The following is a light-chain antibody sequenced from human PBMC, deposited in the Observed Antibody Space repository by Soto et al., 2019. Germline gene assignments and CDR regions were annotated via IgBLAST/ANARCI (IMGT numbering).Light chain of an antibody. CDR3: QQYGSSPFT. J-gene: IGKJ3*01. CDR2: GAS. CDR1: QSVSSN. Sequence: EIVMTQSPATLSVSPGEGATVSCRASQSVSSNLAWYQQKPVQAPRLLIYGASTRATGIPARFSGSGSGTEFTLTISSLQSEDFAVYYCQQYGSSPFTFGPGTKVDIK. V-gene: IGKV3-15*01.